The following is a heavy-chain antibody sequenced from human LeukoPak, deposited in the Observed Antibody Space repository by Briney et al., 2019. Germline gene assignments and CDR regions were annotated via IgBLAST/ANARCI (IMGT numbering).Heavy chain of an antibody. D-gene: IGHD3-22*01. CDR3: AKHEGSYYDKSGYTFDF. Sequence: SETLSLTCAVYGGSFSGYYWSWIRQPPGKGLEWIGSIHSSGNTYYNPSLKSRVTISVDTSKNHFSLKLSSVTAADRAVYYCAKHEGSYYDKSGYTFDFWGQGTLVTVSS. CDR2: IHSSGNT. J-gene: IGHJ4*02. CDR1: GGSFSGYY. V-gene: IGHV4-34*01.